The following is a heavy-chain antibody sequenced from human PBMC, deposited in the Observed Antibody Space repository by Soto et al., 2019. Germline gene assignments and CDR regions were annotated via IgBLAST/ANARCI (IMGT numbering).Heavy chain of an antibody. CDR1: RYIFTAYF. D-gene: IGHD1-1*01. V-gene: IGHV1-2*02. CDR3: ASHDPGARLDP. CDR2: INPNNGAT. J-gene: IGHJ5*02. Sequence: QVQLVQSGAEVKKPGASVKVSCKAPRYIFTAYFMHWVRQAPGQGLEWMGCINPNNGATHYGLSFQGRVTMTRDTPISTAYMELSSLRSDDTAVYYCASHDPGARLDPWGQGTLVIVAS.